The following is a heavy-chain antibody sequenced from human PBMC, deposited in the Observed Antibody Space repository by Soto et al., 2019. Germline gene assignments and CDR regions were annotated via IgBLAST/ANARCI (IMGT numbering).Heavy chain of an antibody. CDR1: GFTFSSYG. Sequence: LRLSCAASGFTFSSYGMHWVRQAPGKGLEWVAVIWYDGSNKYYADSVKGRFTISRDNSKNTLYLQMNSLRAEDTAVYYCARSSITICAVVHWFDTWGQGTLVTVSS. CDR2: IWYDGSNK. V-gene: IGHV3-33*01. D-gene: IGHD3-3*01. CDR3: ARSSITICAVVHWFDT. J-gene: IGHJ5*02.